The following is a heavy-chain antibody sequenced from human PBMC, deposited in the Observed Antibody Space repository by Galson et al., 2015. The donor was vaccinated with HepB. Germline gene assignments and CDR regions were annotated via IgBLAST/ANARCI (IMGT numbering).Heavy chain of an antibody. CDR2: IYSGGTT. J-gene: IGHJ4*02. Sequence: SLRLSCAASGFTVSTNYMSWVRQAAGKGLEWVSVIYSGGTTFYADSVKDRFTISRDNSKNTVYLQMNSVRAEDMAVYYCARGLYSGNYCWGQGTLVTVSS. D-gene: IGHD1-26*01. CDR3: ARGLYSGNYC. CDR1: GFTVSTNY. V-gene: IGHV3-66*01.